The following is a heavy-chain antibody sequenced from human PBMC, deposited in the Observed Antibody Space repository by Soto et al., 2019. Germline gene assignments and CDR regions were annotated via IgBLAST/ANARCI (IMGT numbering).Heavy chain of an antibody. V-gene: IGHV1-18*01. J-gene: IGHJ4*02. Sequence: QVQLVQSGAEVKKPGASVKVSCKTYGYTFSSYGLSWVRQAPGQGLEWMGWISAYSGNTVYTQRFKGRLTMATDTPTATAYMELRSLRSDDTAVYYCARDFYESSGYCDYWGQGTLVTVSS. CDR3: ARDFYESSGYCDY. D-gene: IGHD3-22*01. CDR1: GYTFSSYG. CDR2: ISAYSGNT.